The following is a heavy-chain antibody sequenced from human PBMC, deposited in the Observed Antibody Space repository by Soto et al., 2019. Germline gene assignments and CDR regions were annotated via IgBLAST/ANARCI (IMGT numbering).Heavy chain of an antibody. D-gene: IGHD2-15*01. Sequence: QVQLVQSGTDVNNPGSAVKVSCNASGATFSTLAVSWVRQAPGQGLEWMGGIIPIFGRPVYAQKFQGRATITADESTSIVYMELSSLSSEDSAVYYCARAPYVDSAVPEPNYFYSWCQGTLVNVSS. V-gene: IGHV1-69*01. CDR1: GATFSTLA. CDR2: IIPIFGRP. CDR3: ARAPYVDSAVPEPNYFYS. J-gene: IGHJ4*02.